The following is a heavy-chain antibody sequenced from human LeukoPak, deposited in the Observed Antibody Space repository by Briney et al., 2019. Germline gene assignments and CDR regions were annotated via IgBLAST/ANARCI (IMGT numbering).Heavy chain of an antibody. J-gene: IGHJ4*02. CDR3: ARDHHRDFWSGYYKPIDY. CDR1: GFTFSSYS. V-gene: IGHV3-21*01. CDR2: ISSSSSYI. D-gene: IGHD3-3*01. Sequence: PGGSLRLSCAASGFTFSSYSMNWVRQAPGKGLEWVSSISSSSSYIYYADSVKGRFTISRDNAKNSLYLQMNSLRAEDTAVYYCARDHHRDFWSGYYKPIDYWGQGTLVTVSS.